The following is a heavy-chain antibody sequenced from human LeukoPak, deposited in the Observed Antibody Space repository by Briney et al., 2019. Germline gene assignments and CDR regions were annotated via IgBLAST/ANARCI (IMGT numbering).Heavy chain of an antibody. CDR1: GGSFSGYY. CDR3: ARGSEYGASAGSFDY. Sequence: SETLSLTCAVHGGSFSGYYWSWIRQPPGKGLEWIGEINHSGSTNYNPSLKSRVTISVDTSKNQFSLKLSSVTAADTAVYYCARGSEYGASAGSFDYWGQGTLVTVSS. D-gene: IGHD6-6*01. V-gene: IGHV4-34*01. J-gene: IGHJ4*02. CDR2: INHSGST.